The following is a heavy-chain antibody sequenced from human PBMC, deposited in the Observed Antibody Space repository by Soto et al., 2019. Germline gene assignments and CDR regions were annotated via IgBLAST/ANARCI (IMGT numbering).Heavy chain of an antibody. J-gene: IGHJ4*02. V-gene: IGHV3-30-3*01. CDR3: AREGGVSSSIFDY. D-gene: IGHD6-6*01. CDR1: GFTFSSYA. Sequence: QVQLVESGGGVVQPGRSLRLSCAASGFTFSSYAMHWVRQAPGKGLEWVAVISYDGSNKYYANSVKGRFTISRDNSKNTLYLKMNSLRAEDTAVYSCAREGGVSSSIFDYWGQGTLVTVSS. CDR2: ISYDGSNK.